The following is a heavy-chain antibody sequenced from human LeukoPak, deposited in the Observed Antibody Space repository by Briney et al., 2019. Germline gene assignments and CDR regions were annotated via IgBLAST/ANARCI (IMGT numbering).Heavy chain of an antibody. CDR1: VFTFDDYA. V-gene: IGHV3-43*02. CDR3: AKDSSSYGFSRWDY. CDR2: ISGDGGST. Sequence: PGGSLRLSCAASVFTFDDYAMHWVRQAPGKGLEWVSLISGDGGSTYYADSVKGRFTISRDNSKSSLYLQMNSLRTEDTALYYCAKDSSSYGFSRWDYWGQGTLVTVSS. J-gene: IGHJ4*02. D-gene: IGHD5-18*01.